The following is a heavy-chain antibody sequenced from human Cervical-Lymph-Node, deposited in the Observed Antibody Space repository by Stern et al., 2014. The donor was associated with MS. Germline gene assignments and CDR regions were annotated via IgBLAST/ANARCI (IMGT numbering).Heavy chain of an antibody. D-gene: IGHD1-26*01. CDR2: ISFDGSNK. CDR1: GFTFSSFG. V-gene: IGHV3-30*18. Sequence: VQLVESGGGVVHPGKSLRLSCSASGFTFSSFGMHWVRQAPGRGLEGVAFISFDGSNKNYADSVKGRFTISRDNSRNTLYLQMNSLRAEDTAVYYCAKDYRGPFDPWGQGTQVTVSS. CDR3: AKDYRGPFDP. J-gene: IGHJ5*02.